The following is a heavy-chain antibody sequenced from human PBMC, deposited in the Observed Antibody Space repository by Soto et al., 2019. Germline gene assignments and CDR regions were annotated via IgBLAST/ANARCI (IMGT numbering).Heavy chain of an antibody. CDR2: IYPGDSDT. D-gene: IGHD3-22*01. CDR3: ARICGGSGQRMHRDSSGFACFYYYGMDV. V-gene: IGHV5-51*01. CDR1: GYSSTSYW. Sequence: ECLKISCKGSGYSSTSYWFGWVRPITGKGLDWMGIIYPGDSDTRYSPSFQGLVTISAAKSISTAYPQWRSMKASDNAMYYCARICGGSGQRMHRDSSGFACFYYYGMDVWGQGT. J-gene: IGHJ6*02.